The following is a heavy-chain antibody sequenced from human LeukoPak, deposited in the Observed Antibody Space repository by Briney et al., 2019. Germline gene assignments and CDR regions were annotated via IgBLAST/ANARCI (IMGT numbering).Heavy chain of an antibody. V-gene: IGHV1-8*01. D-gene: IGHD3-22*01. CDR2: MNPNSGNT. CDR3: ARFPSTYYYDSSGSVDY. Sequence: ASVKVSCKASGYTFTSYDINWVRQATGQGLEWMGWMNPNSGNTGYAQKFQGRVTMTRNTSISTAYMELSSLRSEDTAVYYCARFPSTYYYDSSGSVDYWGQGTLVTASS. J-gene: IGHJ4*02. CDR1: GYTFTSYD.